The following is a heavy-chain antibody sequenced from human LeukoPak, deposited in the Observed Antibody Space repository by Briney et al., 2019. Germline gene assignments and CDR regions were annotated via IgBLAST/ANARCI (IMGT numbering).Heavy chain of an antibody. CDR3: AKAPGATHFDY. CDR2: ISYDGSNK. V-gene: IGHV3-30*18. J-gene: IGHJ4*02. D-gene: IGHD1-26*01. Sequence: PGRSLRLSCAASGFTFSSYGMHWVRQAPGKGLEWVAVISYDGSNKYYADSVKGRFTISRDNSENTLYLQMNSLRAEDTAVYYCAKAPGATHFDYWGQGTLVTVSS. CDR1: GFTFSSYG.